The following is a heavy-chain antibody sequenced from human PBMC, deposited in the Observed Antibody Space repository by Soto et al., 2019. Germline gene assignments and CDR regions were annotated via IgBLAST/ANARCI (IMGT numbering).Heavy chain of an antibody. J-gene: IGHJ6*04. CDR1: GFTFSSYS. V-gene: IGHV3-21*01. D-gene: IGHD2-15*01. Sequence: PGGSLRLSCAASGFTFSSYSMNWVRQAPGKGLEWVSSISSSSSYIYYADSVKGRFTISRDNAKNSLYLQMNSLRAEDTAVYYCARESGRKRYCSGGSCYPLVLDVWGKGTTVTVSS. CDR3: ARESGRKRYCSGGSCYPLVLDV. CDR2: ISSSSSYI.